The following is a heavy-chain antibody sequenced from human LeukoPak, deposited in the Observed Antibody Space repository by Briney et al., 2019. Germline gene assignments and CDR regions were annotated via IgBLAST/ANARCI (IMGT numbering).Heavy chain of an antibody. CDR2: INLDGSEK. V-gene: IGHV3-7*01. CDR3: ARDRGHYYGSGSYSQYWYFDL. J-gene: IGHJ2*01. D-gene: IGHD3-10*01. CDR1: EFTFSNCW. Sequence: GFLRLSCATSEFTFSNCWMSWVRQAPGKGPEWVANINLDGSEKYYVDSVKGRFTISRDNAKNSLYLQMNSLRAEDTAVYYCARDRGHYYGSGSYSQYWYFDLWGRGTLVTVSS.